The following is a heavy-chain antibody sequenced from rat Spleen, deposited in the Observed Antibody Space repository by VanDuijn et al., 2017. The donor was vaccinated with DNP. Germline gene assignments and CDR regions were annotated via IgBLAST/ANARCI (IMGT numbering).Heavy chain of an antibody. J-gene: IGHJ2*01. V-gene: IGHV5-20*01. CDR3: TRGVYYGSSWAFDY. Sequence: EVQLVESGGGLVQPGRSLRLSCAASGFTFSDYYMAWVRQAPKKGLEWVAAISTSGSRPYSPDSVKGRFTISRDTAKSSLYLQMNSLKSEDTATYYCTRGVYYGSSWAFDYWGQGVMVTVSS. CDR2: ISTSGSRP. D-gene: IGHD1-6*01. CDR1: GFTFSDYY.